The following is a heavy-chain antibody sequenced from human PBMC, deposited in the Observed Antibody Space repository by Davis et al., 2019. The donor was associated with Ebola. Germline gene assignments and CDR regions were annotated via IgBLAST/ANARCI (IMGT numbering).Heavy chain of an antibody. J-gene: IGHJ6*03. CDR3: ARGGEVLWFGELLFSRLYYMDV. V-gene: IGHV4-61*10. CDR1: GGSISSGDYY. CDR2: MYYSGST. Sequence: SETLSLTCTVSGGSISSGDYYWSWIRQPAGKGLEWIGYMYYSGSTNYNPSLKSRVTISVDTSKNQFSLKLSSVTAADTAVYYCARGGEVLWFGELLFSRLYYMDVWGKGTTVTVSS. D-gene: IGHD3-10*01.